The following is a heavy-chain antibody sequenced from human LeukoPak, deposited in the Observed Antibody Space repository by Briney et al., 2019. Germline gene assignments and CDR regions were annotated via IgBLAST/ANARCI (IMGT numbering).Heavy chain of an antibody. J-gene: IGHJ6*02. CDR2: INHSGST. CDR1: RFTFNSYA. V-gene: IGHV4-34*01. D-gene: IGHD3-16*01. CDR3: ARGLGRIMITFGGKPNYGMDV. Sequence: NPGGSLRLSCAASRFTFNSYAMSWIRQPPGKGLEWIGEINHSGSTNYNPSLKSRVTISVDTSKNQFSLKLSSVTAADTAVYYCARGLGRIMITFGGKPNYGMDVWGQGTTVTVSS.